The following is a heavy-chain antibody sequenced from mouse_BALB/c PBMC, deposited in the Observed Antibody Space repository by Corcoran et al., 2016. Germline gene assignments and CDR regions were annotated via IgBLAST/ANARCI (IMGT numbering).Heavy chain of an antibody. D-gene: IGHD1-1*01. CDR1: GFNIKDYY. CDR2: IDPENGNT. Sequence: VQLQQSGAELVRPGALVKLSCKASGFNIKDYYMHWVKQRPEQGLEWIGWIDPENGNTIYDPKFQGKASITADTSSNTAYLQLSSLTSEDTAVYYCARWAYGSSVAYWGQGTLVTVSA. J-gene: IGHJ3*01. V-gene: IGHV14-1*02. CDR3: ARWAYGSSVAY.